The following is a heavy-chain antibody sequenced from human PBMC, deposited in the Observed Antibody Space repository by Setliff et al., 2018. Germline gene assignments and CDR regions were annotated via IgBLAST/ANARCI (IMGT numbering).Heavy chain of an antibody. CDR2: IYYDDDR. D-gene: IGHD3-3*01. Sequence: SGPTLVNPPQTLTLTCTFSGFSLTTNGVGVGWIRLPPGKALEWLALIYYDDDRRYNPSVKNRLTITKDTSKNQVVLTMTNVDPVDTATYYCARGFWSGYFVLDFWGQGSLVTV. CDR1: GFSLTTNGVG. CDR3: ARGFWSGYFVLDF. V-gene: IGHV2-5*02. J-gene: IGHJ4*02.